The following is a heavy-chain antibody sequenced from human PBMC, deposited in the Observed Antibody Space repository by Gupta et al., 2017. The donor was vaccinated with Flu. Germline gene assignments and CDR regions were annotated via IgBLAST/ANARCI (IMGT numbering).Heavy chain of an antibody. CDR1: GFTFSYYA. Sequence: EVQLLESGGGLVQPGGSLRLYCAASGFTFSYYAMSWVRQAPGKGLEWVSTISGSGGSTYYADSVKGRFTISRDNSKNTLYLQMNSLRAEDTAVYYCARGYCSSTSCYPYYFDYWGQGTLVTVSS. D-gene: IGHD2-2*01. CDR2: ISGSGGST. J-gene: IGHJ4*02. CDR3: ARGYCSSTSCYPYYFDY. V-gene: IGHV3-23*01.